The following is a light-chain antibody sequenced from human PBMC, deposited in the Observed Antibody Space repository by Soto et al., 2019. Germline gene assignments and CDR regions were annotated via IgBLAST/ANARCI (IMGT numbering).Light chain of an antibody. Sequence: EIVLTQSPGTLSLSPGERATLSCRASQSVSSSYLAWYQQKPGQAPRLLIYGASSRATGIPDRFSGSGSGTDFTLTISRLEPEDLAVYYGQRYGYILGQGTSWRSN. CDR2: GAS. CDR3: QRYGYI. J-gene: IGKJ2*01. CDR1: QSVSSSY. V-gene: IGKV3-20*01.